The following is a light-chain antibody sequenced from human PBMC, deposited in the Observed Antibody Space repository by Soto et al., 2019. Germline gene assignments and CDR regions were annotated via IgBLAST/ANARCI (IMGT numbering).Light chain of an antibody. CDR3: ATWDTSLSVVV. Sequence: QSVLTQPPSVSAAPGQKVTISCSGSNSNIGYNYVSWYQHLPGTAPKLLIYENNKRPSGIPDRFSGSKSGTSATLGITGLQTGDEADYSCATWDTSLSVVVFGGGTKLTVL. J-gene: IGLJ2*01. V-gene: IGLV1-51*02. CDR1: NSNIGYNY. CDR2: ENN.